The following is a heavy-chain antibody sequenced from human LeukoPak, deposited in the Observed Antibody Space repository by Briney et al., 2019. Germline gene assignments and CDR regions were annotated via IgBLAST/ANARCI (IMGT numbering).Heavy chain of an antibody. Sequence: KPSETLSLTCAVSGGSISSGGYSWSWIRQPPGKGLEWIGYIYHSGSTYYNPSLKSRVTISVDRSKNQFSLKLSSVPAADTAVYYCARGALYSGRLKDWGQGTLVTVSS. J-gene: IGHJ4*02. CDR2: IYHSGST. CDR1: GGSISSGGYS. V-gene: IGHV4-30-2*01. D-gene: IGHD1-26*01. CDR3: ARGALYSGRLKD.